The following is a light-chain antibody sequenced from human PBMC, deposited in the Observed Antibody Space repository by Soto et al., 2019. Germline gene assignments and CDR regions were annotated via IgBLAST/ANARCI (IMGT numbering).Light chain of an antibody. CDR3: QQYGSSGT. V-gene: IGKV3-20*01. CDR2: GAS. J-gene: IGKJ1*01. Sequence: EIVLTQSPGTLSLSPGARATLSCRASQSVSSSYLAWYQQKPGQAPRLLMYGASSRATGIPDRFSGSGSGTVFTLTISRLEPEVVAVYYCQQYGSSGTFGQGTKVDIK. CDR1: QSVSSSY.